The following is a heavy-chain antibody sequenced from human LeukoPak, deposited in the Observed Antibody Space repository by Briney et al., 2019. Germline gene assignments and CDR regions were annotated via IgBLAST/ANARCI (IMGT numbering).Heavy chain of an antibody. J-gene: IGHJ5*02. CDR3: ARDRIIPSALGLDP. D-gene: IGHD2-2*01. V-gene: IGHV1-46*01. CDR2: INPSSGST. Sequence: ASVKVSCKASVYNFTGYYIHWVRRAPGQGLEWMGLINPSSGSTGYAQKFQGRVTMTRAMSTSTVYMDLSSLRSDDTAEYYCARDRIIPSALGLDPWGQGTLVTVSS. CDR1: VYNFTGYY.